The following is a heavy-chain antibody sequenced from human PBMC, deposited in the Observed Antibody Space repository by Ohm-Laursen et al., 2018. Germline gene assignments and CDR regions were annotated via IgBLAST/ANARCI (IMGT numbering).Heavy chain of an antibody. Sequence: SLRLSCTAFGFTFSSYEMNWVRQAPGKGLEWVLYISSSGSTIYYADSVKGRFTISRDNAKNSLYLQMNSLRAEDTAVYYCARELGRDGYNYYYYYGMDVWGQGTTVTVSS. D-gene: IGHD5-24*01. CDR1: GFTFSSYE. V-gene: IGHV3-48*03. CDR3: ARELGRDGYNYYYYYGMDV. CDR2: ISSSGSTI. J-gene: IGHJ6*02.